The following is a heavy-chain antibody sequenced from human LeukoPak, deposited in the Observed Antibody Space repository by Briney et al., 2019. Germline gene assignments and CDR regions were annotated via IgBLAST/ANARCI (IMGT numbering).Heavy chain of an antibody. CDR1: GGSISSYY. D-gene: IGHD5-24*01. CDR2: IYYSGST. CDR3: ARGLRWLQFDY. V-gene: IGHV4-59*12. Sequence: SETLSLTCTVSGGSISSYYWSWIRQPPGKGLEWIGYIYYSGSTNYNPSLKSRVTISVDTSKNQFSLKLSSVTAADTAVYYCARGLRWLQFDYWGQGTLVTVSS. J-gene: IGHJ4*02.